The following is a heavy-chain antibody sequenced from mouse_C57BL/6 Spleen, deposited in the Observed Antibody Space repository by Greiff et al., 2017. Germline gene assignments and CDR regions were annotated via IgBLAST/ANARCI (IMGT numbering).Heavy chain of an antibody. CDR1: GYTFTDYE. CDR3: TKWLLRFAD. CDR2: IDPENGGT. J-gene: IGHJ3*01. Sequence: VQLQQSGAELVRPGASVTLSCKASGYTFTDYEMHWVKQTPVHGLEWIGAIDPENGGTAYNQKFKGKAKLTADTSSSTAYMELRSLTSEDSAVYYCTKWLLRFADWGQGTLVTVSA. V-gene: IGHV1-15*01. D-gene: IGHD2-3*01.